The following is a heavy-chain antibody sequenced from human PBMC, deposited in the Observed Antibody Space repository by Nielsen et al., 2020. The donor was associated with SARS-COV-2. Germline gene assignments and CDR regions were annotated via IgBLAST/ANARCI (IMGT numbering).Heavy chain of an antibody. CDR1: GYTFTSYG. CDR3: ARVVGYCSSTSCYIWFDP. Sequence: ASVKVSCKASGYTFTSYGISWVRQAPGQGLEWMGWISAYNGNTNYAQKLQGRVTMTTDTSTSTAYMELRSLRSDVTAVYYCARVVGYCSSTSCYIWFDPWGQGTLVTVSS. J-gene: IGHJ5*02. V-gene: IGHV1-18*01. D-gene: IGHD2-2*02. CDR2: ISAYNGNT.